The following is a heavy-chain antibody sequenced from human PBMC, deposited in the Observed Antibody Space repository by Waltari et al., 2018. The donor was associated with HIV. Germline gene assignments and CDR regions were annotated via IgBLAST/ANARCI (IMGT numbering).Heavy chain of an antibody. D-gene: IGHD3-10*01. J-gene: IGHJ4*01. V-gene: IGHV3-49*04. Sequence: EVQLVESGGGLVQPGRSLRLSCTASGFTFGDYAMSWVRQAPGKGLEWVGFIRSKAYGGTTEYAASVKGRFTISRDDSKSIAYLQMNSLKTEDTAVYYCTREGAWFGEYFDYWGQEPWSPSPQ. CDR3: TREGAWFGEYFDY. CDR1: GFTFGDYA. CDR2: IRSKAYGGTT.